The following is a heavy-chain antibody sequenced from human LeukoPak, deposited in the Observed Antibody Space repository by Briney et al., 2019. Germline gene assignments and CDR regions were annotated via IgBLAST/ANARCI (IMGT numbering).Heavy chain of an antibody. CDR3: ARGTGSYFTPYYFDY. Sequence: SETLSLTCTVSGGSISTYYWNWIRQPPGKGLEWIGYIYYSGSINYNRSLKSRVTISVDTSKNQFSLRLNSVTAADTAVYYCARGTGSYFTPYYFDYWGQGTLVSVPS. V-gene: IGHV4-59*01. J-gene: IGHJ4*02. D-gene: IGHD1-26*01. CDR2: IYYSGSI. CDR1: GGSISTYY.